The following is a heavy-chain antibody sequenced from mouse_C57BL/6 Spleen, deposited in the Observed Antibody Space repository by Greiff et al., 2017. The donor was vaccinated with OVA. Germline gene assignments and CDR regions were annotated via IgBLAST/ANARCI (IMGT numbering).Heavy chain of an antibody. V-gene: IGHV1-50*01. CDR1: GYTFTSYW. CDR2: IDPSDSYT. J-gene: IGHJ3*01. CDR3: ARGGLFAY. Sequence: QVQLQQPGAELVKPGASVKLSCKASGYTFTSYWMQWVKQRPGQGLEWIGEIDPSDSYTNYNQKFKGKATLTVDTSSSTAYMQLSSLTSEDSAVYYCARGGLFAYWGQGTLVTVSA.